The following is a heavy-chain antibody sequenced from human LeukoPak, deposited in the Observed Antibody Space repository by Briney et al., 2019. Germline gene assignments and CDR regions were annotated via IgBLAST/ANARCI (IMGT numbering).Heavy chain of an antibody. CDR2: IKQDGSEK. V-gene: IGHV3-7*01. J-gene: IGHJ4*02. CDR3: ASEFSSSWRDY. D-gene: IGHD6-13*01. CDR1: GFTFSSYW. Sequence: PGGSLRLSCAASGFTFSSYWMSWVRQAPGEGLEWVANIKQDGSEKYYVDSVKGRFTISRDNAKNSLYLQMNSLRAEDTAVYYCASEFSSSWRDYWGQGTLVTVSS.